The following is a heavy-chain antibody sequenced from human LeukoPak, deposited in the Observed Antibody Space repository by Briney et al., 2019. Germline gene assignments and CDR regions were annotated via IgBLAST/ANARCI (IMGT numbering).Heavy chain of an antibody. D-gene: IGHD3-16*01. CDR3: ARNLGPFDV. CDR1: GFTFNDFA. J-gene: IGHJ3*01. CDR2: IADAGT. V-gene: IGHV3-23*01. Sequence: GGSLRLSCAASGFTFNDFAMTWVRQGPGKGLEWVSTIADAGTYYADSVKGRFIISRDNSKNMPYLQLNSLRADDTAMYYCARNLGPFDVRGHGTMVTVSS.